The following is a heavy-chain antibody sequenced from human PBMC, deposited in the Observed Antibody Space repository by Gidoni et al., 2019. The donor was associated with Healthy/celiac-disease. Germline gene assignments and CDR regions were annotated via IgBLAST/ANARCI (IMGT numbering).Heavy chain of an antibody. D-gene: IGHD2-15*01. Sequence: QLQLQASGPGLVKLSETLSLTCTVSGGSLSSSSYYWGWIRQPPGKGLEWIGSIYYSGSTYYNPSLKSRVTISVDTSKNQFSLKLSSVTAADTAVYYCARHPRSGPARCRRCAFDIWGQGTMVTVSS. CDR1: GGSLSSSSYY. CDR2: IYYSGST. V-gene: IGHV4-39*01. J-gene: IGHJ3*02. CDR3: ARHPRSGPARCRRCAFDI.